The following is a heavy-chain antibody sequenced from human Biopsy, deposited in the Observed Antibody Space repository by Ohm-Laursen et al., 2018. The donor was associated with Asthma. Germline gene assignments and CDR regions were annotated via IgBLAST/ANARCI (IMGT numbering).Heavy chain of an antibody. V-gene: IGHV4-39*01. CDR3: VSPPGY. J-gene: IGHJ4*02. CDR2: IYYSGST. Sequence: SQTLSLTCIVSGGSISSSSYYWGWIRRPPGKGLEFIGTIYYSGSTYYNPSLKSRVTLSVDASKNQFSLKLPSVTAADTAVYYCVSPPGYWGQGTRVTVSS. CDR1: GGSISSSSYY.